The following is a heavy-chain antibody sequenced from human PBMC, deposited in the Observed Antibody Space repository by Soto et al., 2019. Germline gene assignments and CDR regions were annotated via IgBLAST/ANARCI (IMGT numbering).Heavy chain of an antibody. J-gene: IGHJ2*01. V-gene: IGHV3-7*04. CDR2: IKQDGSEK. CDR1: GFTFSSYW. D-gene: IGHD3-9*01. CDR3: ARLPITYYDILPGYRQGYWYFDL. Sequence: EVQLVESGGGLVQPGGSLRLSCAASGFTFSSYWMSWVRQAPGKGLEWVANIKQDGSEKYYVDSVKGRFTISRDNAKNSRYLQMNSLRAEDTAVYYCARLPITYYDILPGYRQGYWYFDLWGRGTLVTVSS.